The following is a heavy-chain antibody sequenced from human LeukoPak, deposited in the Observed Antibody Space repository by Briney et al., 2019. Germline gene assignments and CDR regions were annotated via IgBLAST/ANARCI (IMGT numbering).Heavy chain of an antibody. CDR1: GGSFSGYY. J-gene: IGHJ5*02. Sequence: SETLSLTCAVYGGSFSGYYWSWIRQPPGKGLEWIGEINHSGSTNYNPSLKSRVTISVDTSKNQFSLKLSSVTAADTAVYYCASSLKGYSNPLNWFDPWGQGTLVTVSS. CDR3: ASSLKGYSNPLNWFDP. D-gene: IGHD4-11*01. V-gene: IGHV4-34*01. CDR2: INHSGST.